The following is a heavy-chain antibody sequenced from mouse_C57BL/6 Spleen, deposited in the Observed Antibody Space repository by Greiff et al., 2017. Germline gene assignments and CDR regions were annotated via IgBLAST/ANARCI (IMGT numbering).Heavy chain of an antibody. CDR1: GYSITSGYY. Sequence: DVQLVESGPGLVKPSQSLSLTCSVTGYSITSGYYWNWIRQFPGNKLEWMGYISYDGSNNYNPSLKNRISITRDTSKNQFFLKLNSVTTEDTATYYCARGPHYYGSSYYFDYWGQGTTLTVSS. V-gene: IGHV3-6*01. J-gene: IGHJ2*01. CDR2: ISYDGSN. D-gene: IGHD1-1*01. CDR3: ARGPHYYGSSYYFDY.